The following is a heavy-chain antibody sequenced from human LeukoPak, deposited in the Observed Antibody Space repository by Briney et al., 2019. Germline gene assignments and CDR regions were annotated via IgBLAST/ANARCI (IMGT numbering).Heavy chain of an antibody. CDR2: ITSSGSTI. CDR1: GFTFSSYE. V-gene: IGHV3-48*03. D-gene: IGHD3-10*01. Sequence: GGSLRLSCAASGFTFSSYEMNWVRQAPGKGLEWVSLITSSGSTISYADSVKGRFTISRDNAKNSLYLQMNSLRAEDTAVYYCARDLYYYGSGNYVPGFPDYWGQGTLVTVSS. J-gene: IGHJ4*02. CDR3: ARDLYYYGSGNYVPGFPDY.